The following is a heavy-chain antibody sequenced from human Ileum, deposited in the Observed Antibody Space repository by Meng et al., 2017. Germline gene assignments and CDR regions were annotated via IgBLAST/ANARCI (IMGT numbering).Heavy chain of an antibody. J-gene: IGHJ3*02. Sequence: VRVRGSCPCRGKPSGTLSPTCAFLGGSLRISNWWSCVRQPPGKGLEWIGDIYHSGSTNYNPSLKSRVTISVDKSKNQFSLKLSSVTAADTAVYYCARGEWFESDNAFDIWGQGTMVTVSS. CDR2: IYHSGST. CDR3: ARGEWFESDNAFDI. CDR1: GGSLRISNW. D-gene: IGHD3-3*01. V-gene: IGHV4-4*02.